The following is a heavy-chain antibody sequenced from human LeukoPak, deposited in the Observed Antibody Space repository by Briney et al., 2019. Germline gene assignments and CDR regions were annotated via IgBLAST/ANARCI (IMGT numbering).Heavy chain of an antibody. CDR3: ARGGRGGITAYSNYLFDY. V-gene: IGHV4-59*08. CDR1: GGSISNYF. Sequence: SETLSLTCTVSGGSISNYFRSWMRQPPGEGLEWIGYIYYSGSTNYNPSLKSRVTISIDTSKNQFPLNLTSVTAEDTAVYYCARGGRGGITAYSNYLFDYWGQGTLVTVSS. D-gene: IGHD4-11*01. J-gene: IGHJ4*02. CDR2: IYYSGST.